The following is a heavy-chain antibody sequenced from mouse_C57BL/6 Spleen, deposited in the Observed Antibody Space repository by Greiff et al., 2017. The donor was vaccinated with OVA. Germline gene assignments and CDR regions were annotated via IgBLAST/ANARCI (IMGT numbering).Heavy chain of an antibody. CDR1: GYTFTSYT. J-gene: IGHJ3*01. V-gene: IGHV1-4*01. CDR2: INPSSGYT. D-gene: IGHD4-1*01. CDR3: ARSLTGSWFAY. Sequence: QVQLQQSGAELARPGASVKMSCKASGYTFTSYTMHWVKQRTGQGLEWIGDINPSSGYTKYNQKFKDKATLTADKSSSTAYMQLSSLTSEDSAVYYCARSLTGSWFAYWGQGTLVTVSA.